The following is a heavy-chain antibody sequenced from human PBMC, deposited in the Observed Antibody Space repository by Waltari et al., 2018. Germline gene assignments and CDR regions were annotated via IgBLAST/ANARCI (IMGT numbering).Heavy chain of an antibody. D-gene: IGHD6-19*01. Sequence: EVQLVESGGGLVKPGGSLRLSCAASGFTFSNAWMSWVRQAPGKGLEWVGRIKSKTDGGTTDYAAPVKGRFTISADKSISTAYLQWSSLKASDTAMYYCARHPGVKQWQNYWYFDLWGRGTLVTVSS. CDR1: GFTFSNAW. J-gene: IGHJ2*01. CDR2: IKSKTDGGTT. CDR3: ARHPGVKQWQNYWYFDL. V-gene: IGHV3-15*01.